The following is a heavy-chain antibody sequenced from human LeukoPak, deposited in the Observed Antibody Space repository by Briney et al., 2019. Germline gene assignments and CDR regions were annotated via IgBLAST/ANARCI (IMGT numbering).Heavy chain of an antibody. CDR1: GFTFSTYA. V-gene: IGHV3-23*01. CDR3: AKPKFAVAGGFDY. D-gene: IGHD6-19*01. CDR2: ISGSGGNT. J-gene: IGHJ4*02. Sequence: GGSLRLSCAASGFTFSTYAMNWVRQAPGKGLEWVSAISGSGGNTYYADSVKGRFTISRDNSKNTLYLQMNSLRAEDTAVYYCAKPKFAVAGGFDYWGQGTLVTVSS.